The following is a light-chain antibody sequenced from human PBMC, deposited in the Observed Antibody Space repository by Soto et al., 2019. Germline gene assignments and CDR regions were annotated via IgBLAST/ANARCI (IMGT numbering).Light chain of an antibody. CDR2: DAS. CDR1: QSVGSSY. CDR3: QHYGDSPGFT. J-gene: IGKJ3*01. V-gene: IGKV3-20*01. Sequence: EIVLTQSPGTLSLSPGEIATLSCRASQSVGSSYLAWYQQKPGQAPRLLIFDASTRATGIPDRFSGSGSGTDFTLTISRLEPEDFAVYYCQHYGDSPGFTFGPGTKVDIK.